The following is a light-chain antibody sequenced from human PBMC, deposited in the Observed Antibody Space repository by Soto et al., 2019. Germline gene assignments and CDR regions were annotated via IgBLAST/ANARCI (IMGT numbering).Light chain of an antibody. J-gene: IGKJ1*01. CDR2: DAS. Sequence: EIVLTQSPGALSVSPGEGVTLSCRANQGIGDTLAWYQHKPGQTPRLLIYDASNRTTGIPARFSGSGSGTDFTLTISSLEPEDFAVYYCQQRSNWPWTFGQGTKVDIK. V-gene: IGKV3D-11*01. CDR1: QGIGDT. CDR3: QQRSNWPWT.